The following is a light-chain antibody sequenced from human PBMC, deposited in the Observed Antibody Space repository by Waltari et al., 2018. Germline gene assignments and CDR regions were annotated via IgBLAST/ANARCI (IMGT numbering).Light chain of an antibody. Sequence: QTVVTQEPSFSVSPGGTVTLTCGLSSGSVSTNYYHRWYQQTPGQAPRTVIYNTNIRSYGVPDRFSGSILGDKAALTIAGAQATDESDYYCVLYLGRGISMFGGGTKLTVL. CDR3: VLYLGRGISM. CDR2: NTN. V-gene: IGLV8-61*01. CDR1: SGSVSTNYY. J-gene: IGLJ3*02.